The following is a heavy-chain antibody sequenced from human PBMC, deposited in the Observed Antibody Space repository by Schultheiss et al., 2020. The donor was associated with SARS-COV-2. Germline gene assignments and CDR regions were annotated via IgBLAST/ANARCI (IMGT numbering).Heavy chain of an antibody. CDR2: INPTSGVP. CDR1: GYTFTDYY. Sequence: ASVKVSCKASGYTFTDYYIHWVRQVPGQGLEWLGRINPTSGVPNSAQKFQGRVTMARDTSISTAHMELSSLRSDDTAVYYCARSMFDPWGQGTLVTVSS. CDR3: ARSMFDP. D-gene: IGHD6-6*01. J-gene: IGHJ5*02. V-gene: IGHV1-2*06.